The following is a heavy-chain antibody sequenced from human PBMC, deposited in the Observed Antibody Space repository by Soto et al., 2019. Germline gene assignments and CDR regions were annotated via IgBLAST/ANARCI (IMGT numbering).Heavy chain of an antibody. CDR2: IDYRGNI. D-gene: IGHD2-15*01. Sequence: QLHLQESGPGLVEPSETLSLTCAVSGGSITSTSYYWGWIRQPPGEGLEWIGSIDYRGNIYYNSSLNRRVTIPVDTSKNQSSLNLNSVTAADSAVYHCARVAALVGAARYWYFDLWGRGTRVSV. V-gene: IGHV4-39*01. J-gene: IGHJ2*01. CDR1: GGSITSTSYY. CDR3: ARVAALVGAARYWYFDL.